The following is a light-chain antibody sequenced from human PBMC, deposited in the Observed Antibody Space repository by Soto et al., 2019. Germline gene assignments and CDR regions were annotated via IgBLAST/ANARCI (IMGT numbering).Light chain of an antibody. CDR2: LNSDGGH. CDR3: QTWGDGFRV. CDR1: SGHSSYA. J-gene: IGLJ3*02. Sequence: QPVLTQSPSASASLGPSVKLTCTLSSGHSSYAIAWHQQQPEKGPRFLMKLNSDGGHNRGDGIPDRFSGSSSGAERYLTISSLQSEDEADYYCQTWGDGFRVFGGGTKLTVL. V-gene: IGLV4-69*02.